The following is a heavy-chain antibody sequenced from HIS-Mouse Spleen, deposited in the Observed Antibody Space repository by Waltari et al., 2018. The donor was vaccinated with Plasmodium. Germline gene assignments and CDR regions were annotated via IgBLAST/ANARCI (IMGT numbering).Heavy chain of an antibody. CDR3: ARVLGYKAAAGTFVEYFQH. CDR2: INPNSGGT. Sequence: QVHLVQPGAQVKKPGASVKVSCTSFGYTFTGYYMPWVRQAPGQGLEWMGWINPNSGGTNYAQKFQGRVTMTRDTSISTAYMELSRLRSDDTAVYYCARVLGYKAAAGTFVEYFQHWGQGTLVTVSS. CDR1: GYTFTGYY. J-gene: IGHJ1*01. V-gene: IGHV1-2*02. D-gene: IGHD6-13*01.